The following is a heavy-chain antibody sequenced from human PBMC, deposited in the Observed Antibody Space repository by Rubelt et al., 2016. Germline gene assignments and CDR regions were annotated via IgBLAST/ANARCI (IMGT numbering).Heavy chain of an antibody. CDR3: ARGKDYTSLRAYDI. Sequence: EVQLTASGGGLVQPGGSLRLSCSASGFSFTSYAMSWVRQAPGKGLEWISYIASVGSDYTSYADSVKGRFTISRDNAQNSLFLQMRSLGVDDTAVYYWARGKDYTSLRAYDIWGQGTMVTVSS. D-gene: IGHD4-11*01. J-gene: IGHJ3*02. CDR2: IASVGSDYT. V-gene: IGHV3-48*04. CDR1: GFSFTSYA.